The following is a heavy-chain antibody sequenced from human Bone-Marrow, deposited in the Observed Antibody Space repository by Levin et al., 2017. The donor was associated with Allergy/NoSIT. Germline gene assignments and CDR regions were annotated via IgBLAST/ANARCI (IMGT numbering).Heavy chain of an antibody. Sequence: GESLKISCAASGFTFSSYWMSWVRQAPGKGLEWVANIKQDGSEKYYVDSVKGRFTISRDNAKNSLYLQMNSLRAEDTAVYYCARERVWLCSSTSCYPTGYYYYYMDVWGKGTTVTVSS. J-gene: IGHJ6*03. V-gene: IGHV3-7*03. CDR2: IKQDGSEK. D-gene: IGHD2-2*01. CDR1: GFTFSSYW. CDR3: ARERVWLCSSTSCYPTGYYYYYMDV.